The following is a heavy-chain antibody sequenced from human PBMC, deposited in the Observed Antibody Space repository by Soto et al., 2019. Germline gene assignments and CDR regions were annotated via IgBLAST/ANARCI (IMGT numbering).Heavy chain of an antibody. CDR3: ARGDATKIVVTTYYAMDV. CDR2: IIPVFGTP. Sequence: QVQLVQSGAEVKKPGSSVKVSCTASGGSLSNFGISWVRQAPGQGLEWMGAIIPVFGTPNYAQKFQDRVTINAGESTTTVYMEVRSLTSEDTAVYYCARGDATKIVVTTYYAMDVWGQGTTVTVSS. CDR1: GGSLSNFG. D-gene: IGHD3-22*01. J-gene: IGHJ6*02. V-gene: IGHV1-69*12.